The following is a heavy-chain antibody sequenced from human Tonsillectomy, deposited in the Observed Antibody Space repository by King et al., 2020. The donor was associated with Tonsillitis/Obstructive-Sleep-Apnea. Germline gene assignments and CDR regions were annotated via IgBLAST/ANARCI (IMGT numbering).Heavy chain of an antibody. D-gene: IGHD6-13*01. CDR1: GFTFDDYA. V-gene: IGHV3-9*01. CDR3: AKDLIKAESGTPGDAFDI. J-gene: IGHJ3*02. CDR2: ISWNSGKI. Sequence: QLVQSGGGLEQPGRSLRLSCAASGFTFDDYAMYWVRQAPGKGLEWVSGISWNSGKIVYADSVKGRFTISRDNAKNSLYLQMNSLRPEDTALYYCAKDLIKAESGTPGDAFDIWGQGTMVTVSS.